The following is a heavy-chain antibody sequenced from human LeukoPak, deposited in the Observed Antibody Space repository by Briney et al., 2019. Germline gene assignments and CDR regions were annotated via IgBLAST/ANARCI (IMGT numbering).Heavy chain of an antibody. CDR3: AKGAYEDHGSYFDY. V-gene: IGHV3-9*01. D-gene: IGHD3-3*01. Sequence: GGSLRLSCAASGFTFSSYGMHWVRQAPGKGLEWVSGISWNSGSIGYADSVKGRFTISRDNAKNSLYLQMNSLRAEDTALYYCAKGAYEDHGSYFDYWGQGTLVTVSP. CDR1: GFTFSSYG. J-gene: IGHJ4*02. CDR2: ISWNSGSI.